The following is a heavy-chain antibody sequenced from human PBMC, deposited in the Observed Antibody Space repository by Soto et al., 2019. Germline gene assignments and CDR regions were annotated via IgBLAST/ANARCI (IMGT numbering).Heavy chain of an antibody. CDR2: INGGDANT. D-gene: IGHD3-10*01. J-gene: IGHJ4*02. CDR3: ARGFDGSADY. Sequence: ASVKFSCKASGYTFTSNAIHWLRQAPGQRLEWVGWINGGDANTQYSQNFQGRVTLSRDTSATTAYMDLSSLRSEDTAVYYCARGFDGSADYWGQGTLVTVSS. CDR1: GYTFTSNA. V-gene: IGHV1-3*01.